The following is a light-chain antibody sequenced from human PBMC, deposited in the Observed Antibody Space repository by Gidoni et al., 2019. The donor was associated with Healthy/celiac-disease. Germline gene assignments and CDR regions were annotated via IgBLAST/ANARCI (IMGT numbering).Light chain of an antibody. CDR1: QSVSSSY. CDR2: GAS. Sequence: DIVLTQPPGTLSLSPGERATLSCRASQSVSSSYLAWYQQKPGQAPRLLIYGASNRATGVPDRFSGSGSGTDFTLTISRLEPEDFAVYYCQQYGSSLYTFGQGTKLEIK. CDR3: QQYGSSLYT. J-gene: IGKJ2*01. V-gene: IGKV3-20*01.